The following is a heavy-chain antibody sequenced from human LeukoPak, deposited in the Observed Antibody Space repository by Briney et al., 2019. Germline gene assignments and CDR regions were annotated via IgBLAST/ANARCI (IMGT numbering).Heavy chain of an antibody. CDR3: TRDFDFSSGI. CDR2: ISPDGSTT. Sequence: HPGGSLRLSCAASGFTFSSYWMHWVRQAPGKGLVWVSRISPDGSTTGHADSVKGRFTTSRDNAKNTLFLQMNSLRAEDTAVYYCTRDFDFSSGIWGQGTLVTVSS. CDR1: GFTFSSYW. D-gene: IGHD3-3*01. J-gene: IGHJ4*02. V-gene: IGHV3-74*01.